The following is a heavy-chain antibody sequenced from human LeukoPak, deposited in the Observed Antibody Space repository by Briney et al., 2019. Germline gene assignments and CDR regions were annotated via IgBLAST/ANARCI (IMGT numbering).Heavy chain of an antibody. CDR2: IFHSGST. V-gene: IGHV4-59*08. Sequence: SETLSLTCTVSGDSISGYYWSWVRQPPGKELEWIGYIFHSGSTKYNPSLESRVTISIDTSKNQFSLRLSSVTAADTAVYYCARLETYGVFSDWGQGTLVTVSS. J-gene: IGHJ4*02. CDR1: GDSISGYY. CDR3: ARLETYGVFSD. D-gene: IGHD4-17*01.